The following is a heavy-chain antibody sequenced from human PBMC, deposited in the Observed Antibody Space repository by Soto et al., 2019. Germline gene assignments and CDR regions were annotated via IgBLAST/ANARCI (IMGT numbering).Heavy chain of an antibody. CDR2: ISYDGTNK. CDR1: GFIFGSYG. D-gene: IGHD2-21*02. V-gene: IGHV3-30*03. CDR3: SRVAREFCGRDCSSEN. Sequence: GGSLRLSCTASGFIFGSYGMHWVRQAPGKGLEWVALISYDGTNKYYPDSVKGRFTISRDNPKNTLYLEMNSLIPEDTAVYYCSRVAREFCGRDCSSENWGQGTQVTVSS. J-gene: IGHJ4*02.